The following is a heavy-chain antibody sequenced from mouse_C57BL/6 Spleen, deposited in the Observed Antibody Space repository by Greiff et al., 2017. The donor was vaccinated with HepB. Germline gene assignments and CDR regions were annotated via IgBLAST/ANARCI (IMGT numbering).Heavy chain of an antibody. Sequence: VQLQESGAELVKPGASVKISCKASGYAFSSYWMNWVKQRPGKGLEWIGQIYPGDGDTNYNGKFKGKATLTADKSSSTAYMQLSSLTSEDSAVYFCARENYDYDGYAMDYLGQGTSVNVSS. D-gene: IGHD2-4*01. V-gene: IGHV1-80*01. CDR2: IYPGDGDT. J-gene: IGHJ4*01. CDR1: GYAFSSYW. CDR3: ARENYDYDGYAMDY.